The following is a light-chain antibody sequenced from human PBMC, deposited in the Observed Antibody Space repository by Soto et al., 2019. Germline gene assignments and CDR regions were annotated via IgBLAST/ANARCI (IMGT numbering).Light chain of an antibody. J-gene: IGLJ1*01. V-gene: IGLV2-14*01. CDR2: EVF. Sequence: QSALTQPAAVSGSRGQSITISCSGTSGDVGGYDYVSWYQHHPGKAPKLIIFEVFNRPSGVSNRFSGSKSGNTASLTISGLQAEDEADYYCSSYTASSTYVFGTGTKVTVL. CDR1: SGDVGGYDY. CDR3: SSYTASSTYV.